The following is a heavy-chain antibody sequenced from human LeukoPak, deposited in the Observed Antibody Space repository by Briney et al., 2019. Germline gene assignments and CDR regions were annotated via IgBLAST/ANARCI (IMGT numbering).Heavy chain of an antibody. J-gene: IGHJ3*02. CDR1: GYTFTGYY. Sequence: ASVKVSCKASGYTFTGYYMHWVRQAPGQGLEWMGWINPNSGGTNYPQKFQGRVTMTRDTSISTAYMELRRLRSDDTAVYYCARSVGATTGYAFDIWGQGTMVTVSS. CDR3: ARSVGATTGYAFDI. D-gene: IGHD1-26*01. CDR2: INPNSGGT. V-gene: IGHV1-2*02.